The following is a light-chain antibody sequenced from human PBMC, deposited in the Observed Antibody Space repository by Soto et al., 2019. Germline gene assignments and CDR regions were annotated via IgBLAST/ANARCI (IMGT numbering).Light chain of an antibody. CDR1: QSVSSN. CDR3: QQYKNWPRT. J-gene: IGKJ4*02. V-gene: IGKV3-15*01. CDR2: GAS. Sequence: EIGFCHSACAVSLSTGERATLSCRASQSVSSNLAWYQQKPGQAPRLLIYGASTRATGIPARFSGSGSGTEFTLTISSLQSEDFAVYYCQQYKNWPRTFGRGTKVDIK.